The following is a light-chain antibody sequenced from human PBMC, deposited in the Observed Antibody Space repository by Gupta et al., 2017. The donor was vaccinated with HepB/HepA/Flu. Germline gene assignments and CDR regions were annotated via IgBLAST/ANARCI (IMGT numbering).Light chain of an antibody. V-gene: IGLV3-9*01. CDR2: RDS. Sequence: SYELTQPLSVPVALGQTARITCGGNNIGSKNVHWYQQKPGQVPVLVIYRDSNRPSGIPERFSGSNSGNTATLTISRAQAGDEADYYCQVWDSSTAVVFGGGTKLTVL. CDR1: NIGSKN. J-gene: IGLJ2*01. CDR3: QVWDSSTAVV.